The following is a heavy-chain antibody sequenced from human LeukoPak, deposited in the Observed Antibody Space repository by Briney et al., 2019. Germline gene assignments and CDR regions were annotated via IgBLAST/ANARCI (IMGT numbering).Heavy chain of an antibody. V-gene: IGHV4-61*02. CDR3: AKDEGGITMIEPNYYFDY. CDR1: GGSISSGNYY. Sequence: SETLSLTCTVSGGSISSGNYYWSWIRQPAGQGLEWIGRIWADGAPTYRPSLKSRVSISVDVSKNQFSLRLNSVTAADAAVYYCAKDEGGITMIEPNYYFDYWGQGTLVTVSS. CDR2: IWADGAP. D-gene: IGHD3-22*01. J-gene: IGHJ4*02.